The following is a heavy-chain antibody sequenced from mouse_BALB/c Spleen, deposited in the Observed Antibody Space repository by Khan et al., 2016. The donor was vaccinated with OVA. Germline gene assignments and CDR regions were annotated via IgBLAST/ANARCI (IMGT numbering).Heavy chain of an antibody. CDR2: INPSTGYT. J-gene: IGHJ2*01. CDR3: ARRGLRWDFDY. V-gene: IGHV1-7*01. CDR1: GYTFINYW. D-gene: IGHD1-1*01. Sequence: QVQLQQSGAELAKPGASVKMSCKASGYTFINYWILWVKQRPGQGLEWIGYINPSTGYTEYNQNFKDKATLTADKSSSTAYMQLSSLTSEDSAVYYCARRGLRWDFDYWGQGTTLTGS.